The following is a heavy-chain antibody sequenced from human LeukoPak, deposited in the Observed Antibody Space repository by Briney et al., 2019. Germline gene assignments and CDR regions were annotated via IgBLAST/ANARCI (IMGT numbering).Heavy chain of an antibody. J-gene: IGHJ4*02. Sequence: GGSLRLSCAASEFTFSSYAMSWVRQAPGKGLEWVSGIGSDVRTHYADSVKGRFTISRDNSKNTMYLQMNSLRAEDTAVYYCAKDLIGWSFDYWGQGTLVTVSS. V-gene: IGHV3-23*01. CDR1: EFTFSSYA. D-gene: IGHD2-15*01. CDR3: AKDLIGWSFDY. CDR2: IGSDVRT.